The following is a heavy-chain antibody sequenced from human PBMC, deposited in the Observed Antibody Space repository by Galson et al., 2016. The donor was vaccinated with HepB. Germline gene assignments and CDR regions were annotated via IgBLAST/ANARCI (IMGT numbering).Heavy chain of an antibody. D-gene: IGHD3-9*01. CDR2: IDWDDDK. CDR3: ARIKRGRYFDWGHYYRYLDL. CDR1: GFSLSTNEMC. V-gene: IGHV2-70*01. Sequence: PALVKPPQTLTLTCTFSGFSLSTNEMCVSWIRQPPGEALEWLALIDWDDDKFYSTSLKTRLTISKDTSKNQVVLTMTNMDPVDTATYYCARIKRGRYFDWGHYYRYLDLWGRGTLVTVSS. J-gene: IGHJ2*01.